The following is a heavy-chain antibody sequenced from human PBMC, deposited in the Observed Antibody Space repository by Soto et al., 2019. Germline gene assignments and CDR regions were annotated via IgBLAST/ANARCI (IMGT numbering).Heavy chain of an antibody. CDR3: AKDPRVITFGGLRSDWFDP. CDR1: GFTFSSYA. CDR2: ISGSGGST. D-gene: IGHD3-16*01. J-gene: IGHJ5*02. Sequence: PGGSLRLSCAASGFTFSSYAMSWVRQAPGKGLEWVSAISGSGGSTYYADSVKGRFTISRDNSKNTLYLQMNSLRAEDTAVYYCAKDPRVITFGGLRSDWFDPWGQGTLVTVSS. V-gene: IGHV3-23*01.